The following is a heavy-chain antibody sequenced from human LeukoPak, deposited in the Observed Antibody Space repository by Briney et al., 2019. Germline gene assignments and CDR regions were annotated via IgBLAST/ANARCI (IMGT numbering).Heavy chain of an antibody. J-gene: IGHJ3*01. Sequence: GESLKISCKASEYIFSTHWIGWVRQKPGKGLEWVGIIYPRDSDIRYSPSFEGQVTISGDRSTSTAYLQWSSLKASDTAMYYCARGGRSSYAFDVWGQGTMIIVSS. CDR1: EYIFSTHW. CDR2: IYPRDSDI. V-gene: IGHV5-51*01. CDR3: ARGGRSSYAFDV. D-gene: IGHD6-6*01.